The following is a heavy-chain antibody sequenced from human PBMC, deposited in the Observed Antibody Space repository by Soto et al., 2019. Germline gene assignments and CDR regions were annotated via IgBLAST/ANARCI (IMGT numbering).Heavy chain of an antibody. J-gene: IGHJ4*02. Sequence: PGGSLRLSCAASGFTFSSYAMHWVRQAPGKGLEWVAVISYDGSNKYYADSVKGRFTISRDNSKNTLYLQMNSLRAEDTAVYYCARNGIIVLMMYAFDYWGQGTLVTVSS. CDR2: ISYDGSNK. CDR1: GFTFSSYA. CDR3: ARNGIIVLMMYAFDY. D-gene: IGHD2-8*01. V-gene: IGHV3-30-3*01.